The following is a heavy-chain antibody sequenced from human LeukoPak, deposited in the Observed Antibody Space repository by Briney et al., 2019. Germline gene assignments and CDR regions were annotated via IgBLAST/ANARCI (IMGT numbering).Heavy chain of an antibody. CDR2: ISGSGGST. D-gene: IGHD4-17*01. Sequence: GGSLRLSCAASGFTFSDYWLSWVRQAPGKGLEWVSAISGSGGSTYYADSVKGRFTISRDNSKNTLYLQMNSLRAEDTAVYYCAKGPLRRPLDYWGQGTLVTVSS. J-gene: IGHJ4*02. V-gene: IGHV3-23*01. CDR1: GFTFSDYW. CDR3: AKGPLRRPLDY.